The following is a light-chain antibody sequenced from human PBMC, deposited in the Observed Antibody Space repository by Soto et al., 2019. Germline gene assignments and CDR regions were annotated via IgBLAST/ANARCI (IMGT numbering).Light chain of an antibody. J-gene: IGLJ1*01. Sequence: QSALTQPASVSGSPGQSITISCTGTSSDVGGYHYVSWYQQHPGKVPKLMMFDVSNRPSGVSNRFSGSKSGNTASLTISGLQAEDEADYFCCSYATGSVYVFGTGTKLTVL. CDR2: DVS. CDR3: CSYATGSVYV. CDR1: SSDVGGYHY. V-gene: IGLV2-14*01.